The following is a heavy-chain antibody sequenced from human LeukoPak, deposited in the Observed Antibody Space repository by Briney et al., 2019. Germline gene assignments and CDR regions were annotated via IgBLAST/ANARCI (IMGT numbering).Heavy chain of an antibody. Sequence: ASVKVSCKASGYSFTGYYMHWVRQAPGQGLEWMGWINPNSGGTNYAQKFQGRVTMTRDTSISTAYMELSRLRSDDTAVYYCARKASGWYSGNDYWGQGTLVTVSS. CDR1: GYSFTGYY. CDR2: INPNSGGT. V-gene: IGHV1-2*02. J-gene: IGHJ4*02. CDR3: ARKASGWYSGNDY. D-gene: IGHD6-19*01.